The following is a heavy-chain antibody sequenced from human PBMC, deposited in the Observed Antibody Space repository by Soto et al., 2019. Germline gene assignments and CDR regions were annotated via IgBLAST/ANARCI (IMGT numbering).Heavy chain of an antibody. D-gene: IGHD3-16*01. V-gene: IGHV4-59*07. J-gene: IGHJ4*02. CDR1: GGSINSDY. Sequence: QVQLQESGPGLVKPSDSLSLTCTVSGGSINSDYWSWIRQPPGKGLEWIGRISYTGSTNYNPSLKRRVTISPDTSKTQFSLKLSSVTAADTAVYYSARGADGDYFDSWGQGTLVTVSS. CDR2: ISYTGST. CDR3: ARGADGDYFDS.